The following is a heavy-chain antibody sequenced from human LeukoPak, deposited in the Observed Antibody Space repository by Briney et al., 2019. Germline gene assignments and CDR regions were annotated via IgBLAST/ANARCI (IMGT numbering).Heavy chain of an antibody. V-gene: IGHV3-11*06. J-gene: IGHJ4*02. CDR3: ARGPYDILTGYYPGDY. CDR2: ISSSSSYT. Sequence: GGSLRLSCAAPGFTFSDYYMSWIRQAPGEGLEWVSYISSSSSYTNYADSVKGRFTISRDNAKNSLYLQMNSLRAEDTAVYYCARGPYDILTGYYPGDYWGQGTLVTVSS. CDR1: GFTFSDYY. D-gene: IGHD3-9*01.